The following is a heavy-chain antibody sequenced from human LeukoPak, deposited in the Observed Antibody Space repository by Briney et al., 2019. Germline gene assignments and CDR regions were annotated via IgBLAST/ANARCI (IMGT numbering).Heavy chain of an antibody. CDR1: GFSLSGHA. J-gene: IGHJ5*02. Sequence: GGSLRLSCVASGFSLSGHAMGWVRQAPGKGPEWVSGMLKSGSTFYSDSVKGRFTISRDGSTNTLYLQMNSLRSEDTAIYSCAKDLTFGDGRWEFVPWGQGTLVTVSS. V-gene: IGHV3-23*01. D-gene: IGHD4-17*01. CDR2: MLKSGST. CDR3: AKDLTFGDGRWEFVP.